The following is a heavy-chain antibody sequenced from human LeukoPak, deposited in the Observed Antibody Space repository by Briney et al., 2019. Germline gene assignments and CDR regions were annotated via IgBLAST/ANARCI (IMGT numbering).Heavy chain of an antibody. D-gene: IGHD3-10*01. V-gene: IGHV3-30*03. Sequence: PGGSLRLSCAASGFTFSSYGIHWVRQAPGKGLEWVAVISYDGSNKYYADSVKGRFTISRDNSKNTLYLQMSSLRAEDTAVYYCARGGITMVRGVIYYWGQGTLVTVSS. CDR3: ARGGITMVRGVIYY. J-gene: IGHJ4*02. CDR2: ISYDGSNK. CDR1: GFTFSSYG.